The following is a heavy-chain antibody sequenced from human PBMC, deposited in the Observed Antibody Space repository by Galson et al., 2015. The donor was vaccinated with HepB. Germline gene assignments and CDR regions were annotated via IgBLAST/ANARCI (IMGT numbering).Heavy chain of an antibody. V-gene: IGHV7-4-1*02. CDR2: INTNTGNP. D-gene: IGHD3-3*01. J-gene: IGHJ6*03. CDR1: GYTFTSYA. Sequence: SVKVSCKASGYTFTSYAMNWVRQAPGQGLEWMGWINTNTGNPTYAQGFTGRFVFSLDTSVSTAYLQISSLKAEDTAVYYCAREGAILRFLEWPPYYYYYMDVWGKGTTVTVSS. CDR3: AREGAILRFLEWPPYYYYYMDV.